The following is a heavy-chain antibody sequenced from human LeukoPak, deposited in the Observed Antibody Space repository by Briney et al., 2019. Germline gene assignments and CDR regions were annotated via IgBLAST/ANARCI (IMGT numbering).Heavy chain of an antibody. CDR1: GFTFSSYA. CDR2: ISGSGGNT. J-gene: IGHJ6*03. CDR3: AKSRSSYISYYYYMDV. Sequence: GRSLRLSCAASGFTFSSYAMHWVRQAPGKGLEWVSVISGSGGNTYYADSVKGRFTISRDNSKNTLYLQMNSLRAEDTAVYYCAKSRSSYISYYYYMDVWGKGTTVTVSS. D-gene: IGHD3-10*01. V-gene: IGHV3-23*01.